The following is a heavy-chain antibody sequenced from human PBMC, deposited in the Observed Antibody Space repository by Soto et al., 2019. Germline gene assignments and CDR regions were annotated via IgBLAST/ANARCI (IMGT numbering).Heavy chain of an antibody. D-gene: IGHD1-26*01. J-gene: IGHJ4*02. CDR2: LYHTGHT. CDR1: VGSVSTGGFP. V-gene: IGHV4-30-2*01. CDR3: ASIGGLGFFDN. Sequence: SEPLSLTCTVSVGSVSTGGFPWSWILQPPGQGLEWVGYLYHTGHTYYDPALKRRGAISVDRSKNRLSLNLTSVTAADTAVYYCASIGGLGFFDNWCQGSLVTVS.